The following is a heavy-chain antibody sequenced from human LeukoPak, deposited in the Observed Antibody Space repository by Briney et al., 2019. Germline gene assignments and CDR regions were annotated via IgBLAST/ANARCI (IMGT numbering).Heavy chain of an antibody. CDR2: ISGSGGST. CDR3: KGSTVTTGPSLFDY. Sequence: GGSLRLSCAASGFTFSSYAMSWVRQAPGKGLEWVSAISGSGGSTYYADSVKGRFTISRGNSKNTLYLQMNSLKAEDTAVYYCKGSTVTTGPSLFDYWGQGTLVTVSS. CDR1: GFTFSSYA. J-gene: IGHJ4*02. V-gene: IGHV3-23*01. D-gene: IGHD4-11*01.